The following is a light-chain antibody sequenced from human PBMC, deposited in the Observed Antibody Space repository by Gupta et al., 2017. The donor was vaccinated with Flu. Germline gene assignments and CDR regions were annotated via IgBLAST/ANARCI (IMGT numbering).Light chain of an antibody. CDR3: AAWDDSLSGRV. Sequence: QSLRTQPPSASRARGQRVTIPCSGSSSNIGSNYVYWYQKLPGTAPKLLIYSNNQRPSGVPDRFSGSKSGTSASLAISGLRSEDEADYYCAAWDDSLSGRVFGGGTKLTVL. J-gene: IGLJ2*01. CDR1: SSNIGSNY. CDR2: SNN. V-gene: IGLV1-47*02.